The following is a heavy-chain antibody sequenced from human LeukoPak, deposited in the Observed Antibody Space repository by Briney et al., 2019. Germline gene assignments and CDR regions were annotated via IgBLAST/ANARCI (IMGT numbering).Heavy chain of an antibody. CDR3: ARDHSSSWYSQRFYYYYGMDV. J-gene: IGHJ6*02. CDR1: GFTFSSYT. V-gene: IGHV3-23*01. CDR2: ITTSDGNT. D-gene: IGHD6-13*01. Sequence: GGSLRLSCAASGFTFSSYTMSWVRQAPGKGLEWVSTITTSDGNTYYADSVKGRFTVSRDNSKNTLYLQMNSLRAEDTAVYYCARDHSSSWYSQRFYYYYGMDVWGQGTTVTVSS.